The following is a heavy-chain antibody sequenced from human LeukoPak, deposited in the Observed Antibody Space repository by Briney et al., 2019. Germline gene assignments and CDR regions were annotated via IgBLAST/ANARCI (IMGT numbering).Heavy chain of an antibody. D-gene: IGHD1-26*01. CDR2: IYYSRST. CDR1: GGSISSYY. CDR3: ARGGVGATSGDY. Sequence: KPSETLSLTCTVSGGSISSYYWSWIRQPPGKGLEWIGYIYYSRSTNYNPSLKSRVTISVDTSKNQFSLKLSSVTAADTAVYYCARGGVGATSGDYWGQGTLVTVSS. J-gene: IGHJ4*02. V-gene: IGHV4-59*01.